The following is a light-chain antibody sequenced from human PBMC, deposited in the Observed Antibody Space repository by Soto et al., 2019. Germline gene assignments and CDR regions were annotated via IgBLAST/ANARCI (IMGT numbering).Light chain of an antibody. J-gene: IGKJ5*01. CDR3: QQSYTSPIT. CDR1: QVISTS. CDR2: AAS. V-gene: IGKV1-9*01. Sequence: IQLTPSPSFLSPSIGESVTLTCRASQVISTSLAWYQVKPGKAPKLLIYAASTLQSGVPSRFSGSGSGTDFTLTISCLQSEDFATYYCQQSYTSPITFGQGTRLETK.